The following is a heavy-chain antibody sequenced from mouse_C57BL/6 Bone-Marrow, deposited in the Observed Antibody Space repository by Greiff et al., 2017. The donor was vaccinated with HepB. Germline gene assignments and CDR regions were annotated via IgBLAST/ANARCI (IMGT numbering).Heavy chain of an antibody. D-gene: IGHD2-10*02. CDR2: IYPRSGNT. J-gene: IGHJ4*01. CDR1: GYTFTSYG. V-gene: IGHV1-81*01. Sequence: QVQLQQSGAELARPGASVKLSCKASGYTFTSYGISWVKQRTGQGLEWIGEIYPRSGNTYYNEKFKGKATLTADKSSSTAYMELRSLTSEDSAVYFCARPLYGNTYAMDYWGQGTSVTVSA. CDR3: ARPLYGNTYAMDY.